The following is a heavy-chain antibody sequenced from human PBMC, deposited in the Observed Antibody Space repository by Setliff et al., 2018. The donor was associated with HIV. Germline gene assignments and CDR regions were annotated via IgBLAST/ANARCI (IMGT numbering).Heavy chain of an antibody. CDR2: TIPMFGTA. CDR1: GNTFSSYG. V-gene: IGHV1-69*05. Sequence: SVKVSCKASGNTFSSYGISWVRQAPGQGLEWMGGTIPMFGTANYAQKFQGRVTITTDESTNTGYMELSSLRSEDTAVYYCARESACSSTSCPKVLDYWGQGTLVTVSS. J-gene: IGHJ4*02. D-gene: IGHD2-2*01. CDR3: ARESACSSTSCPKVLDY.